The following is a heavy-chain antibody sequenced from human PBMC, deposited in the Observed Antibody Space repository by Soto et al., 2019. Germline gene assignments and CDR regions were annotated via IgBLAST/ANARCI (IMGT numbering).Heavy chain of an antibody. Sequence: QIQLVQSAAELKKPGASVNVSCVTSGYTFTSYDITWVRQAPGQGLQWMGWINGYRGTTEYAQKFQGMVTMTTDTSRGIAFMELSRLNFDDPGVYFCARKMRGWPKFDCWGQGTLVSVSS. D-gene: IGHD6-19*01. CDR1: GYTFTSYD. CDR2: INGYRGTT. J-gene: IGHJ4*02. CDR3: ARKMRGWPKFDC. V-gene: IGHV1-18*04.